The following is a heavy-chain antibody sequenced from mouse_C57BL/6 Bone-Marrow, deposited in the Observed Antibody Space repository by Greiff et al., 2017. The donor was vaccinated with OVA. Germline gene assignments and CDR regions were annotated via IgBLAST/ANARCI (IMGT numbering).Heavy chain of an antibody. CDR3: ARQYTTVPSAWFAY. D-gene: IGHD1-1*01. V-gene: IGHV1-52*01. CDR1: GYTFTSSW. CDR2: IDTSDSET. Sequence: QVQLQQPGAELVRPGSSVKLSCKASGYTFTSSWMHWVKQRPIQGLEWIGNIDTSDSETHYNQKFKDKATLTVDKSSSTAYMQLSSLTSEDSAVYYGARQYTTVPSAWFAYWGQGTLVTVSA. J-gene: IGHJ3*01.